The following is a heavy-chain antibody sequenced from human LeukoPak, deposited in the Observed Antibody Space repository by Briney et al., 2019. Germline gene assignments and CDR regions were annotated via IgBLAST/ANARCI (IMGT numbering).Heavy chain of an antibody. V-gene: IGHV3-48*03. D-gene: IGHD4-23*01. Sequence: GGSLRLSCAASGFTFSRFEMNWVRQAPGKGLEWISHISTGTYIAYTDSVKGRFTISRDNAKNSLYLQMNSLRAEDTAVYYCTREQDREAAATVVGDYWGQGTLVTVSS. J-gene: IGHJ4*02. CDR2: ISTGTYI. CDR1: GFTFSRFE. CDR3: TREQDREAAATVVGDY.